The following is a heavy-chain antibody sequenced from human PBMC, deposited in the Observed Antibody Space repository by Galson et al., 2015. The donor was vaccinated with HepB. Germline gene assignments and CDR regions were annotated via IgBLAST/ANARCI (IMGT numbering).Heavy chain of an antibody. J-gene: IGHJ4*02. V-gene: IGHV3-23*01. CDR2: ITPSGDNT. CDR3: AKVFPEKTSGWYRQALYYFDS. CDR1: GFTFSYYA. D-gene: IGHD6-19*01. Sequence: SLRLSCAASGFTFSYYAMSWVRQAPGKGLEWVSAITPSGDNTYSADSMKGRFTISRANSKNTLFLQMNSLRADDTAIYFCAKVFPEKTSGWYRQALYYFDSWGQGTRVTASS.